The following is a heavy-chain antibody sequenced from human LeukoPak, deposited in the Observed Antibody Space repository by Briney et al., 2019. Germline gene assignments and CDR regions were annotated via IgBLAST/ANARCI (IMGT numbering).Heavy chain of an antibody. CDR2: IKPDGSEE. Sequence: GGSLRLSCAASGFTFSIFWMSWVRQAPGKGLEWVANIKPDGSEEYYVDSVKGRFTISRDNVKNSLYLQMNSLRAEDTAVYYCAKSYYGGWGQGTLVTVSS. D-gene: IGHD3-10*01. V-gene: IGHV3-7*01. J-gene: IGHJ4*02. CDR1: GFTFSIFW. CDR3: AKSYYGG.